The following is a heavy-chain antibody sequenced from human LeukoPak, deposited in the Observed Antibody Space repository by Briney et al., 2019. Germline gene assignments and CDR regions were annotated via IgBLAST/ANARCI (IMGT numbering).Heavy chain of an antibody. Sequence: SVKVSCKASGCTFRSYAISWVRQAPGQGLEWMGGIIPIFGTANYAQKLQGRGTLTADEATSTAYMERSSLRSEDTAVYYWAGGPPLRYFDYWGQGTLVTVSS. V-gene: IGHV1-69*13. CDR1: GCTFRSYA. CDR3: AGGPPLRYFDY. CDR2: IIPIFGTA. D-gene: IGHD3-3*01. J-gene: IGHJ4*02.